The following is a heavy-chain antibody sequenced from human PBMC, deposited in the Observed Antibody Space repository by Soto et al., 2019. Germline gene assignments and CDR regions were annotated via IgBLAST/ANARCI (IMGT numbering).Heavy chain of an antibody. D-gene: IGHD1-26*01. CDR3: AADPPPSHTGGSSLDY. J-gene: IGHJ4*02. CDR2: IVVGSGNT. V-gene: IGHV1-58*01. CDR1: GFTFTSSA. Sequence: ASVKVSCKASGFTFTSSAVQWVRQARGQRLEWIGWIVVGSGNTNYAQKFQERVTITRDMSTSTAYMELSSLRSEDTAVYYCAADPPPSHTGGSSLDYWGQGTLVTVSS.